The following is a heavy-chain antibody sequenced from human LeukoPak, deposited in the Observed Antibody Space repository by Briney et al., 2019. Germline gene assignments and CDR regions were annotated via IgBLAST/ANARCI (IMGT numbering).Heavy chain of an antibody. D-gene: IGHD3-10*01. Sequence: GGSLRLSCAASGFTLSSYAMGWVRQAPGKGLEWVAVISYDGSNKYYADSVKGRFTISRDNSKNTLYLQMNSLRAEDTAVYYCARDLSMVRGIKSFDYWGQGTLVTVSS. CDR1: GFTLSSYA. CDR3: ARDLSMVRGIKSFDY. CDR2: ISYDGSNK. J-gene: IGHJ4*02. V-gene: IGHV3-30*04.